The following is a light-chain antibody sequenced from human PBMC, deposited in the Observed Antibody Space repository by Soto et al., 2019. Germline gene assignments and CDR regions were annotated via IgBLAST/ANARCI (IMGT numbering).Light chain of an antibody. CDR1: TSNIGKNY. V-gene: IGLV1-51*01. Sequence: QSVLTQPPSVSAAPGQRVTISCSGSTSNIGKNYVSWYQQLPTTAPKLLIYDDDNRPSGVPDRFSGSKSDTSATLDITGLQTGDEADYYCGSWDNDLGVVVFGGGTQLTVL. CDR3: GSWDNDLGVVV. CDR2: DDD. J-gene: IGLJ2*01.